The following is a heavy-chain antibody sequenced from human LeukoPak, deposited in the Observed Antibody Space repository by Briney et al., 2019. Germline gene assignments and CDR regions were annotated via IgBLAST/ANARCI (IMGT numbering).Heavy chain of an antibody. J-gene: IGHJ4*02. CDR1: GFIVSSNY. Sequence: GGSLRLSCAASGFIVSSNYMNWVRQAPGKGLEWVSVIYSGGSTYYADSVKGRFTISRDSSKNTLYLQMNSLRAEDTAVYYCARGQNIPAWGQGTLVTVSS. V-gene: IGHV3-53*01. D-gene: IGHD1/OR15-1a*01. CDR3: ARGQNIPA. CDR2: IYSGGST.